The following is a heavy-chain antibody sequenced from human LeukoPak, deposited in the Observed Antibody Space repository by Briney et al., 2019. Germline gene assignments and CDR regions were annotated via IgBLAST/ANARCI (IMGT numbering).Heavy chain of an antibody. V-gene: IGHV5-51*01. CDR2: IYPGDSDT. J-gene: IGHJ4*02. CDR1: GYSFTSLW. CDR3: ARRDGRPFDY. Sequence: GESLKISCKGSGYSFTSLWIGWVRQMPGKGLEWMGIIYPGDSDTRYSPSFEGQVTISADKSISTAYLEWSNLKASDTAIYYCARRDGRPFDYWGQETLVTVSS.